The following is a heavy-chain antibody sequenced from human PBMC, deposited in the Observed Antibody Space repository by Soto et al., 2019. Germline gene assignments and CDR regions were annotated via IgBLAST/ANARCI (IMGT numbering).Heavy chain of an antibody. CDR2: IIPIFGTA. D-gene: IGHD6-6*01. Sequence: QVQLVQSGAEVKKPGSSVKVSCKASGGTFSSYAISWVRQAPGQGLEWMGGIIPIFGTANYAQKFQGRVTITADESTSTAYMELSSLRSEDTAVYYCARGGGIAARPIVHYYYGMDVWGQGTTVTVSS. CDR1: GGTFSSYA. V-gene: IGHV1-69*01. J-gene: IGHJ6*02. CDR3: ARGGGIAARPIVHYYYGMDV.